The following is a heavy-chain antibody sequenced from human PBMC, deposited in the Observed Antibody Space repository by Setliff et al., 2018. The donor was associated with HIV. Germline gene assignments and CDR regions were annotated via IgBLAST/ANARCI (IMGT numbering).Heavy chain of an antibody. CDR1: GGSISGHY. Sequence: PSETLSLTCSSSGGSISGHYWSWIRQTPGKGLEWIATIYTTERISYNPSLRSRVTISVETSQNLFSLRLRSVTAADTGVYYCARPGSSSYYYAMDVWGLGTTVTVSS. D-gene: IGHD3-10*01. CDR3: ARPGSSSYYYAMDV. V-gene: IGHV4-59*11. J-gene: IGHJ6*02. CDR2: IYTTERI.